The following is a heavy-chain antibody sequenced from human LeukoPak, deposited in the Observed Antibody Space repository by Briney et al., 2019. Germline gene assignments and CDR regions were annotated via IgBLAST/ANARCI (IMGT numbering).Heavy chain of an antibody. D-gene: IGHD5-24*01. J-gene: IGHJ3*02. V-gene: IGHV3-48*01. Sequence: GGSLRLSCAASGFTFSSYSMNWVRQAPGKGLEWVSYISSSSSTIYYADSVKGRFTISRGNAKNSLYLQMNSLRAEDTAVYYCARSDGYNADDAFDIWGQGTMVTVSS. CDR1: GFTFSSYS. CDR2: ISSSSSTI. CDR3: ARSDGYNADDAFDI.